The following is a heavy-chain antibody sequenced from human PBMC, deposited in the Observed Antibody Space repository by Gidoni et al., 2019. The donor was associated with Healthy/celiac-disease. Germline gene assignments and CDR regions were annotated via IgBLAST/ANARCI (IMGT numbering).Heavy chain of an antibody. Sequence: QVQLVESGGGVVQPGRSLRLSCAASGFTFSSYAMHWVRQARGKGLEWVAVIAYDGSNKYYADSVKGRFTISRDNSKNTLYLQMNSLRAEDTAVYYCAREGHIVVVTAIQYYFDYWGQGPLVTVSS. D-gene: IGHD2-21*02. V-gene: IGHV3-30-3*01. CDR2: IAYDGSNK. CDR1: GFTFSSYA. CDR3: AREGHIVVVTAIQYYFDY. J-gene: IGHJ4*02.